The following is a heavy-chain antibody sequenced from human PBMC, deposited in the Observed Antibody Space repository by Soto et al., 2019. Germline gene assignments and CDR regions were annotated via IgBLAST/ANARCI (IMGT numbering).Heavy chain of an antibody. CDR2: IYPGDSDS. D-gene: IGHD2-2*01. Sequence: SCKGSGYSFTSYWIGWVRQMPGKGLEWMGIIYPGDSDSRYSPSFQGQVTISADKSISTAYLQWSSLKASDTAMYYCARLSSYNYYYYGMDVWGQGTTVTVSS. J-gene: IGHJ6*02. CDR1: GYSFTSYW. V-gene: IGHV5-51*01. CDR3: ARLSSYNYYYYGMDV.